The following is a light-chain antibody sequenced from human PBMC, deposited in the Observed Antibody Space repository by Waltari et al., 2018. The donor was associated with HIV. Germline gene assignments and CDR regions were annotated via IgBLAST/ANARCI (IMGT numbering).Light chain of an antibody. CDR3: QSVDSTGTQVL. CDR2: KDT. J-gene: IGLJ2*01. V-gene: IGLV3-25*03. CDR1: GLATHY. Sequence: SYELTQPPSVSVSPGETAGITCSGDGLATHYTFWYQQRPGQAPVMVIFKDTQRSSGIPERFSGSSSGTTVTLTISGVQSEDEAYYYCQSVDSTGTQVLFGGGTKLSVL.